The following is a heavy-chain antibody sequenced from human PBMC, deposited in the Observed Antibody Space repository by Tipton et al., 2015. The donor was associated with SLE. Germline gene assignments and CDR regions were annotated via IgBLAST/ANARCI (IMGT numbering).Heavy chain of an antibody. CDR2: LNTNSGES. CDR1: GYTFTSYD. J-gene: IGHJ4*02. CDR3: ARSVAAAGSAFDS. Sequence: QVQLVQSGPEVKKPGTSVKVSCKASGYTFTSYDINWVRQATGQGLEWVGWLNTNSGESDLAQKFQGRVTMTRSTSMNTAYMALTSLRSEDTAVYYCARSVAAAGSAFDSWGQGTLVTVSS. V-gene: IGHV1-8*01. D-gene: IGHD6-19*01.